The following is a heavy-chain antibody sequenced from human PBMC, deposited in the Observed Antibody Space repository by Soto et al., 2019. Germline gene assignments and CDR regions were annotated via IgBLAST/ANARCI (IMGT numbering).Heavy chain of an antibody. CDR2: IYYLGST. J-gene: IGHJ4*02. Sequence: SETLSLTCTVSVGAMRGYYWCWIRQPPGKGLEWIGYIYYLGSTNYTPSLKIRVTISVDTPKNQFSLKLSSVTAADPAVSYCARDRPPGDYWGQGTLV. CDR3: ARDRPPGDY. V-gene: IGHV4-59*12. CDR1: VGAMRGYY.